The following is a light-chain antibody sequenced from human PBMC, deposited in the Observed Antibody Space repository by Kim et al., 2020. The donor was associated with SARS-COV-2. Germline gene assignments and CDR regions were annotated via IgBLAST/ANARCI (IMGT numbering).Light chain of an antibody. CDR1: QGVSNY. V-gene: IGKV3-11*01. Sequence: GTLSLYPGDRATLSCGASQGVSNYLAWYQQKPGQAPRLLIYEASKRAAGIPARFSGSGSGTDFTLTISRLEPGDSAVYFCQQRGSFGQGTRLEIK. J-gene: IGKJ5*01. CDR2: EAS. CDR3: QQRGS.